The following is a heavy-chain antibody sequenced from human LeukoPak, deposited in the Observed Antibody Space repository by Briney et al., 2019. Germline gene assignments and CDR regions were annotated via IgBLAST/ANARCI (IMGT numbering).Heavy chain of an antibody. CDR2: IWYDGSNK. J-gene: IGHJ4*02. D-gene: IGHD6-6*01. Sequence: GRSLRLSCAASGFTFSSYGMHWVRQAPGKGLEWVAVIWYDGSNKYYADSVKGRFTISRDNSKNTLYLQMNSLRAEDTAVYYCARGPYSSSSDVLVDWGQGTLVTVSS. CDR3: ARGPYSSSSDVLVD. V-gene: IGHV3-33*01. CDR1: GFTFSSYG.